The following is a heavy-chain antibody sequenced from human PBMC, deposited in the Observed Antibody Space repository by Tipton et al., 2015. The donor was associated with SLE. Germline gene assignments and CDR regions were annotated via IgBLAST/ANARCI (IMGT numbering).Heavy chain of an antibody. D-gene: IGHD6-13*01. CDR3: ARLSSSWYKAFDP. CDR2: IYTSGST. Sequence: TLSLTCTVSGGSIGSGSYSWSWFRQPAGKGLEWIGHIYTSGSTNYNPSLKSRVTISVDTSKNQYSLRLTSVTAADTAVYYCARLSSSWYKAFDPWGQGTLVTVSS. J-gene: IGHJ5*02. V-gene: IGHV4-61*09. CDR1: GGSIGSGSYS.